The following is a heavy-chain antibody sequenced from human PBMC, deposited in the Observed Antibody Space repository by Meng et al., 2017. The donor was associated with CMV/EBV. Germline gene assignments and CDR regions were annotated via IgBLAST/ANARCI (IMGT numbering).Heavy chain of an antibody. CDR2: IYYSGST. J-gene: IGHJ4*02. D-gene: IGHD2/OR15-2a*01. CDR1: GGSISSGDYY. V-gene: IGHV4-30-4*08. CDR3: ARTGEYPTFNY. Sequence: QVQPQESAPGLVKPYQTPSLTCTGSGGSISSGDYYWSWIRQPPGKGLEWIGYIYYSGSTYYNPSLKSRVTISVDTSKNQFSLKLSSVTAADTAVYYCARTGEYPTFNYWGQGTLVTVSS.